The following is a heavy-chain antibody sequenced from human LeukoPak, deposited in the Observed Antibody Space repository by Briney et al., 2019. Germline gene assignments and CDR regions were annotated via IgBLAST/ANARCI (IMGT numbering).Heavy chain of an antibody. D-gene: IGHD2-21*02. Sequence: ASVKVSCTASGYTFTSYGISWVRQAPGQGLEWMGWISAYNGNTNYAQKFQGRVTITRDTSASTAYMDLSSLRSEDTAVYYCARNTETAIPLPYYFDYWGQGTLVTVSS. CDR3: ARNTETAIPLPYYFDY. CDR2: ISAYNGNT. V-gene: IGHV1-18*01. J-gene: IGHJ4*02. CDR1: GYTFTSYG.